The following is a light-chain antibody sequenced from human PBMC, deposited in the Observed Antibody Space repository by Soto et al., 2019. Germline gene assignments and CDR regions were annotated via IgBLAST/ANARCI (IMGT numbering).Light chain of an antibody. V-gene: IGKV3-15*01. J-gene: IGKJ1*01. CDR2: GAS. CDR1: QSVGSH. Sequence: EIVMTQSPATLSVSPGERATLSCRASQSVGSHLAWYQQRPGQAPRLLIYGASYRATGIPARFSGSGSGTDFTLIISSLQSEDFAVYYCQQRSNWPPTWTFGQGTKVEIK. CDR3: QQRSNWPPTWT.